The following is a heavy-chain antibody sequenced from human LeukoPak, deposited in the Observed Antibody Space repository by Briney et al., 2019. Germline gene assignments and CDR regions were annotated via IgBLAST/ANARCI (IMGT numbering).Heavy chain of an antibody. D-gene: IGHD6-13*01. CDR3: ARQGIAAAGIFL. CDR1: GYSSSYYW. CDR2: IYLGDSDT. Sequence: GESPKISCKGLGYSSSYYWIGWVRQMPGKGLEWMGIIYLGDSDTRYSPSFQGQITISADKSITTAYLQWGSLKASDTAMYYCARQGIAAAGIFLWGQGTLVTVSS. V-gene: IGHV5-51*01. J-gene: IGHJ4*02.